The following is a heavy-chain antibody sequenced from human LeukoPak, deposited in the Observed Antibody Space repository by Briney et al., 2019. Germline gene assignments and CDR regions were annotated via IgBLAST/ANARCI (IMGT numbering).Heavy chain of an antibody. CDR1: GYIFTSYW. CDR2: IYPGDSDT. J-gene: IGHJ6*03. CDR3: ARPHYGRYYYYMDV. V-gene: IGHV5-51*01. D-gene: IGHD3-10*01. Sequence: KRGESLKISCQGSGYIFTSYWIGWVRQLPGKGLEWMGIIYPGDSDTRYSPSFQGQVTISADKSISTAYLQWSSLKASDTAMYYCARPHYGRYYYYMDVWGKGTTVTVSS.